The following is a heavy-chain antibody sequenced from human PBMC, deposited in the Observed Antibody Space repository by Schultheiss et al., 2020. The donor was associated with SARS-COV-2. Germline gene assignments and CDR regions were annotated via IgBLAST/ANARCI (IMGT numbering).Heavy chain of an antibody. Sequence: ASVKVSCKASGYTFTSYGITWVRQAPGQGLEWMGWINTNTGNPTYAQGFTGRFVFSLDTSVSTAYLQISSLKAEDTAVYYCARGSYDFWSSYYYYYMDVWGKGTTVTVSS. CDR3: ARGSYDFWSSYYYYYMDV. J-gene: IGHJ6*03. V-gene: IGHV7-4-1*02. CDR2: INTNTGNP. D-gene: IGHD3-3*01. CDR1: GYTFTSYG.